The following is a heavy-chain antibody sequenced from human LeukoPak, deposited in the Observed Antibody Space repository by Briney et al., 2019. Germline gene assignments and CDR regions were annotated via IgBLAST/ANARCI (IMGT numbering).Heavy chain of an antibody. Sequence: SETLSLTCSVSGGSISSYYWSWVRQPAGKGLEWIGRIYSSGSTNYNPSLNSRVTMSVDTSNNQFSLRLTSVTAADTAVYYCARGTTAAAGTFDCWGQGTLVTVSS. CDR1: GGSISSYY. CDR2: IYSSGST. V-gene: IGHV4-4*07. CDR3: ARGTTAAAGTFDC. D-gene: IGHD6-13*01. J-gene: IGHJ4*02.